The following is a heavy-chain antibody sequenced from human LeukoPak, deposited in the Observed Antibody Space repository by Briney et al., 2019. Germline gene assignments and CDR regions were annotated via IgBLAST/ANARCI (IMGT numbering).Heavy chain of an antibody. Sequence: ASVKVSCKASGYTFTGYYMHWVRQAPGQGLEWMGWINPNSGGTNYAQKFQGWVTMTRDTSISTAYMELSRLRSDDTAVYYCARGAIQLWLIGGGHFDYWGQGTLVTVSS. CDR1: GYTFTGYY. CDR2: INPNSGGT. D-gene: IGHD5-18*01. CDR3: ARGAIQLWLIGGGHFDY. V-gene: IGHV1-2*04. J-gene: IGHJ4*02.